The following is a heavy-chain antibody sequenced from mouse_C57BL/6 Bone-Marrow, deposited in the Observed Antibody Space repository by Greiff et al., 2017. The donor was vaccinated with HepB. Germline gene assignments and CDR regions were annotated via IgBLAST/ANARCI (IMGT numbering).Heavy chain of an antibody. Sequence: QVQLQQSGPGLVAPSQSLSITCTVSGFSFTSYAISWVRQPPGKGLEWLGVIWTGGGTNYNSALKSRLSISKDNSKSQVFLKMNSLQTDDTARYYCARKEEIYDGYWFAYWGQGTLVTVSA. D-gene: IGHD2-3*01. J-gene: IGHJ3*01. V-gene: IGHV2-9-1*01. CDR3: ARKEEIYDGYWFAY. CDR1: GFSFTSYA. CDR2: IWTGGGT.